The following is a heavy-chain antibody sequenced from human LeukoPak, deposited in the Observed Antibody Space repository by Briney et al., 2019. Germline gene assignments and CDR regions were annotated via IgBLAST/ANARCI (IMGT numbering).Heavy chain of an antibody. CDR1: GGSISSGGYS. CDR2: IYHSGST. CDR3: ARSYPRPDNRFDP. Sequence: KSSETLSLTCAVSGGSISSGGYSWSWIRQPPGKGLEWIGYIYHSGSTYYNPSLKSRVTISVDRSKNQFSLKLSSVTAADTAVYYCARSYPRPDNRFDPWGQGTLVTVSS. V-gene: IGHV4-30-2*01. J-gene: IGHJ5*02.